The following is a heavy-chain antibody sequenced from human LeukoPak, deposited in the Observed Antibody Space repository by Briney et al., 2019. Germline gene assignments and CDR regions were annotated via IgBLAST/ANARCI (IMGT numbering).Heavy chain of an antibody. CDR2: IKYDGDEE. D-gene: IGHD6-13*01. CDR1: GFTFSDYW. CDR3: KSGGAAPGSFDN. Sequence: PGGSLRLSCATSGFTFSDYWMSWTRQAPGKGLEWVANIKYDGDEEYYVDSVKGRFTISRDNAKNSLYLQLNSLRVEDTAVYYCKSGGAAPGSFDNWGQGTLVTVSP. J-gene: IGHJ4*02. V-gene: IGHV3-7*02.